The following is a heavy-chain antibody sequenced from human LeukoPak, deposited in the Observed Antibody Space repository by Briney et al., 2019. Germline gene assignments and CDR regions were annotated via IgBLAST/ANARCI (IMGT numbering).Heavy chain of an antibody. CDR3: AKGAIVAFYYYYGMDV. CDR1: GFTFDDYA. Sequence: PGGSLRLSCAASGFTFDDYAMHWVRQAPGKGLEWVSGISWNSGSIGYADSVKGRFTISRDNAKNSLYLQMNSLRAEDTALYYCAKGAIVAFYYYYGMDVWGQGTTVTVSS. D-gene: IGHD3-22*01. CDR2: ISWNSGSI. J-gene: IGHJ6*02. V-gene: IGHV3-9*01.